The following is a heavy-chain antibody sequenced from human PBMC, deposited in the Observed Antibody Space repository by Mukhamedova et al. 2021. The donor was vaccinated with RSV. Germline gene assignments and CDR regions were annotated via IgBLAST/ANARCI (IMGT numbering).Heavy chain of an antibody. J-gene: IGHJ4*02. V-gene: IGHV3-21*01. Sequence: VRQAPGKGLEWVSSISSSSSYIYYADSVKGRFTISRDNAKNSLYLQMNSLRAEDTAVYYCARESRKMIASDFDYWGQGTLVTVSS. D-gene: IGHD3-22*01. CDR3: ARESRKMIASDFDY. CDR2: ISSSSSYI.